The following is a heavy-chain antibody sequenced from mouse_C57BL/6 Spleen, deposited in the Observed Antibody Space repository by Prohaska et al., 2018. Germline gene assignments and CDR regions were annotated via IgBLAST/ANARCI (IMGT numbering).Heavy chain of an antibody. J-gene: IGHJ4*01. Sequence: EVKLEESGGGLVQPGGSMKLSCVASGFTFSNYWMNWVRQSPEKGLEWFAQIRLKTDNYATHYAESVKGRFTISRDDSKSSVYLQMNNLRAEDTGIYYCTGGYLYYYAMDYWGQGTSVTVSS. CDR2: IRLKTDNYAT. D-gene: IGHD2-2*01. CDR1: GFTFSNYW. V-gene: IGHV6-3*01. CDR3: TGGYLYYYAMDY.